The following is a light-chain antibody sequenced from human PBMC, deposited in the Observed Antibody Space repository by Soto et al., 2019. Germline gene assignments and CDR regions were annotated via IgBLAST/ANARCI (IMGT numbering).Light chain of an antibody. J-gene: IGKJ1*01. Sequence: DIQMTQSPSSLSASEGDRVTITCRASQSISNFLNWYQQKPGKAPKLLIYGASSLQSGVPSRFSGSGSGTDFTLTISSLQPEDFGTYYCQQSFSTPRTFGQGTKVDIK. V-gene: IGKV1-39*01. CDR3: QQSFSTPRT. CDR1: QSISNF. CDR2: GAS.